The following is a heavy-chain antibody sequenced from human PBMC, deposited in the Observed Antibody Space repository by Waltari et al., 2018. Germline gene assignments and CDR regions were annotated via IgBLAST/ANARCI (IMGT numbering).Heavy chain of an antibody. D-gene: IGHD3-3*01. CDR1: GYSISSGYY. CDR2: IYHSGRT. J-gene: IGHJ4*02. V-gene: IGHV4-38-2*01. CDR3: ARLAGSRGFYDFWRDYHISTDYYFDY. Sequence: QVQLQESGPGLVKPSETLSLTCAVSGYSISSGYYWGWIRQPQGKGLEWIGSIYHSGRTYYNPSLKSRVTISVDTSKNQFSLKLSSVTAADTAVYYCARLAGSRGFYDFWRDYHISTDYYFDYWGQGTLVTVSS.